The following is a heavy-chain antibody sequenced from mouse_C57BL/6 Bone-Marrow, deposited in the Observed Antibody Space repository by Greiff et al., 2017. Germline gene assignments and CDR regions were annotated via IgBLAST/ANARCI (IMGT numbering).Heavy chain of an antibody. CDR2: ISSGGDYI. Sequence: EVKVVESGEGLVKPGGSLKLSCAASGFTFSSYAMSWVRQTPEKRLEWVAYISSGGDYIYYADTVKGRFTISRDNARNTLYLQMSGLKSEDTAMYYCTRDRYDYDVFAYWGQGTLVTVSA. V-gene: IGHV5-9-1*02. J-gene: IGHJ3*01. D-gene: IGHD2-4*01. CDR1: GFTFSSYA. CDR3: TRDRYDYDVFAY.